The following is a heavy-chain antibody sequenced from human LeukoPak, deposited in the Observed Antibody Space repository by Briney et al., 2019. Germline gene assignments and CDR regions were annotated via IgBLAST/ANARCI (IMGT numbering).Heavy chain of an antibody. Sequence: PGGSLRLSCAASGFTFSSYWMHWVRQAPGKGLEWVSGINWNGDNTGYADSVKGRFTISRDNAKNSLYLQMNSLRAEDTALYYCAREPYGDNGDWSDPWGQGTLVTVSS. CDR1: GFTFSSYW. D-gene: IGHD4-17*01. CDR2: INWNGDNT. J-gene: IGHJ5*02. CDR3: AREPYGDNGDWSDP. V-gene: IGHV3-20*04.